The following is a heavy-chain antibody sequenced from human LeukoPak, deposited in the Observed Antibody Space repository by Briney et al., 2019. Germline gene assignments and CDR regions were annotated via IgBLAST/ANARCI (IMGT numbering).Heavy chain of an antibody. Sequence: GGSLRLSCAAYGFTFSTYWMTWVRQAPGKGLEWVANIKEDGSEKYYVDSVRGRFTISRDNAKYSLYLHMSSLRAEDTAVYYCARVHHSSSWGTDDCWGQGTLVTVSS. J-gene: IGHJ4*02. V-gene: IGHV3-7*01. CDR3: ARVHHSSSWGTDDC. D-gene: IGHD6-13*01. CDR2: IKEDGSEK. CDR1: GFTFSTYW.